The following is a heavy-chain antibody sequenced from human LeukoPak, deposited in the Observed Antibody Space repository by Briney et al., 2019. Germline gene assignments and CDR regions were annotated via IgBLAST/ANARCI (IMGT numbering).Heavy chain of an antibody. J-gene: IGHJ4*02. Sequence: ASVKVSCKSSGYTFTSYYMHWVRQAPGQGLEWMGIINPSGGSTSYAQKFQGRVTMTRDTSTSTVYMELSSLRSEDTAVYYCARGHCTNGVCHNFDYWGQGTLVTVSS. CDR1: GYTFTSYY. CDR3: ARGHCTNGVCHNFDY. D-gene: IGHD2-8*01. V-gene: IGHV1-46*01. CDR2: INPSGGST.